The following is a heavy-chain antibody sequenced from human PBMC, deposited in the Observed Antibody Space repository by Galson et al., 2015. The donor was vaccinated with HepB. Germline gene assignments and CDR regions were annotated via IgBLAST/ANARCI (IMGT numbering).Heavy chain of an antibody. CDR2: IRSKANSYAT. CDR1: GFTFSGSA. CDR3: TRPRYSSSPRDYYMDV. V-gene: IGHV3-73*01. Sequence: SLRLSCAASGFTFSGSAMHWVRQASGKGLEWVGRIRSKANSYATAYAASVKGRFTISRDDSKNTAYLQMNSLKTEDTAVYYCTRPRYSSSPRDYYMDVWGKGTTVTVSS. D-gene: IGHD6-6*01. J-gene: IGHJ6*03.